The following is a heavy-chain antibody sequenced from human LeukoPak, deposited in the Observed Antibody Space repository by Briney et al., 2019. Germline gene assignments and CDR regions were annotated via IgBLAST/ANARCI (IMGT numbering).Heavy chain of an antibody. J-gene: IGHJ4*02. Sequence: PGGSLRLSCAASGFTFSSYAMHWVRQAPGKGLEYVSAITSNGGGTYYANSVKGRFTISRDNSKNTLYLQMGSLRAEDMAVYYCARARITIFGVVIAPDAFDIWGQGTLVTVSS. CDR3: ARARITIFGVVIAPDAFDI. V-gene: IGHV3-64*01. CDR2: ITSNGGGT. CDR1: GFTFSSYA. D-gene: IGHD3-3*01.